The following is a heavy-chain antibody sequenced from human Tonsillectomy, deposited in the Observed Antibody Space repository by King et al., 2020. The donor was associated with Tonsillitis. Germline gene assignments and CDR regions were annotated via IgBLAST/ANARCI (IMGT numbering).Heavy chain of an antibody. D-gene: IGHD5-12*01. Sequence: VQLVESGGGLVQPGGSLRLSCAASGFTFTTYWMSWVRQIPGKGLEWVANIKQDGSEKHYVDSVKGRFTISRDNAKNSLYLQMNSLRAEDTAVYYCARRHGYDFPWFDPWGQGTLVTVSS. CDR3: ARRHGYDFPWFDP. V-gene: IGHV3-7*03. CDR1: GFTFTTYW. CDR2: IKQDGSEK. J-gene: IGHJ5*02.